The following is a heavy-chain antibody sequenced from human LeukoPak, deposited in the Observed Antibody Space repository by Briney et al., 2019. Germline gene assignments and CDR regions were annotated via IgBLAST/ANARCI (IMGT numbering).Heavy chain of an antibody. V-gene: IGHV4-59*08. Sequence: SETLSLTCTVSGGSLNGYYWGWIRQPPGKGLECIGYIHSSEGTAHNASLKSRLTISLDTSKNQFTLTLSSVTAADTAVYYCARHVYGEGMVVWGKGTTVTVSS. CDR3: ARHVYGEGMVV. J-gene: IGHJ6*04. D-gene: IGHD4-17*01. CDR1: GGSLNGYY. CDR2: IHSSEGT.